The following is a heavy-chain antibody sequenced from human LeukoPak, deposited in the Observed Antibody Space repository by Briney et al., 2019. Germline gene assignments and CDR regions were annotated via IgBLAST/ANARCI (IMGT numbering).Heavy chain of an antibody. D-gene: IGHD1-26*01. CDR1: GFIFSSYA. CDR2: ISGRGGGGTT. Sequence: PGGSLRLSCAASGFIFSSYAMGWVRQAPGKGRGGVSGISGRGGGGTTHYAGSVKGRCTISRDNSKNTLSLQMNSLRAADTAVYYCARSRGIVGVLKFDPWGQGTLVTVSS. J-gene: IGHJ5*02. V-gene: IGHV3-23*01. CDR3: ARSRGIVGVLKFDP.